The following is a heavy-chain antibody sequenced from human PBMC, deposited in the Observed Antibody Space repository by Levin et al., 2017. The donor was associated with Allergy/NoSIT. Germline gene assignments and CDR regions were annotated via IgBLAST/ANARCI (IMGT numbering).Heavy chain of an antibody. CDR1: GYTFTTYW. CDR3: ARLGKGYSSGWADY. J-gene: IGHJ4*02. Sequence: GGSLRLSCECSGYTFTTYWIAWVRQMPGKGLEWMGLIYPADSDTRYSPSFQGQVTISADTSINTAYLQWSSLKASDTGMFYCARLGKGYSSGWADYWGQGTLVTVSS. CDR2: IYPADSDT. D-gene: IGHD6-19*01. V-gene: IGHV5-51*01.